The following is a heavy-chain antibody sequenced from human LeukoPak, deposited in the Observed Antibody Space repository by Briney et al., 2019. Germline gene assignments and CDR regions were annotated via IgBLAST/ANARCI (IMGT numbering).Heavy chain of an antibody. V-gene: IGHV4-38-2*02. CDR1: GYSISSGYY. CDR2: IYHSGST. CDR3: ARDGRFPPEVLPRYFDY. D-gene: IGHD1-26*01. J-gene: IGHJ4*02. Sequence: PSETLSLTCTVSGYSISSGYYWGWIRQPPGQGLEWIGSIYHSGSTYYNPSLKSRVTISVDTSKNQFSLKLSSVTAADTAVYYCARDGRFPPEVLPRYFDYWGQGTLVTVSS.